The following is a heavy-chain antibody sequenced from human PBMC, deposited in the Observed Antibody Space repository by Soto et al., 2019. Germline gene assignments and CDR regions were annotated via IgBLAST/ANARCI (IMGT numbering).Heavy chain of an antibody. Sequence: QVQLVQSGAEVKKPGSSVKVSCKASGGTFSSYAISWVRQAPGQGLEWMGGIIPIFGTANYAQKFQGRVTITADESTSTAYMERSSLRSEDTAVYYCARDSLLWFGHSTYYFDYWGQGTLVTVSS. D-gene: IGHD3-10*01. CDR1: GGTFSSYA. CDR2: IIPIFGTA. CDR3: ARDSLLWFGHSTYYFDY. J-gene: IGHJ4*02. V-gene: IGHV1-69*01.